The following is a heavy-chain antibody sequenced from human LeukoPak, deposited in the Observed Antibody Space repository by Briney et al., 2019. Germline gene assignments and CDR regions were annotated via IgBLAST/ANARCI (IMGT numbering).Heavy chain of an antibody. Sequence: SDTLSLTCAVYGGSFSGYYWSWIRQPPGKGLEWIGEINHSGSTNYNPSLKSRVTISVDTSKNQFSLKLSSVTAADTAVYYCARVGYSSIPSLSWFDPWGQGTLVTVSS. CDR1: GGSFSGYY. CDR3: ARVGYSSIPSLSWFDP. D-gene: IGHD6-13*01. V-gene: IGHV4-34*01. CDR2: INHSGST. J-gene: IGHJ5*02.